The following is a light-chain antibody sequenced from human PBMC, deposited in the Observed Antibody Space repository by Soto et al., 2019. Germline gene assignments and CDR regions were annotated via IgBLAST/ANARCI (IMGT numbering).Light chain of an antibody. CDR2: GAS. J-gene: IGKJ5*01. V-gene: IGKV3-20*01. Sequence: ETVLTQSPGSLSLSPGDRATLSCRASQSVGGNVAWYQQIPGQPPKLLIFGASSRATGIADKFSGSGSGTDFTLTISRLEPEDFALYYCQQYGGSPITFGLGTRLEI. CDR1: QSVGGN. CDR3: QQYGGSPIT.